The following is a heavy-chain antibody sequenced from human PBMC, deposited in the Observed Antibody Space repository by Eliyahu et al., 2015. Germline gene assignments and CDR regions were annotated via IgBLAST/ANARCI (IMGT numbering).Heavy chain of an antibody. CDR2: MXAGGSA. CDR3: STSGRAAYYYGLDF. J-gene: IGHJ6*02. CDR1: XFTVSNNX. D-gene: IGHD3-10*01. V-gene: IGHV3-53*01. Sequence: EVQLVESGGGLLQPGGSLRLXCAVSXFTVSNNXXSWVRQAPGKGLEXVXXMXAGGSASYADSVKGRFTISKDNSKNTLYLQMNSLRAEDTXVYYCSTSGRAAYYYGLDFWGQGTTVTVSS.